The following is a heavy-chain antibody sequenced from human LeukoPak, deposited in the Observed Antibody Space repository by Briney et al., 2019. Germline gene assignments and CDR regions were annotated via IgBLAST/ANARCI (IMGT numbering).Heavy chain of an antibody. CDR1: GFTFNSXX. Sequence: LSCAASGFTFNSXXMTWVRQAPGKXLEXVXGISGRGGVTKYADSVKDRFTISRDNSRSMLYLQLNNLRAEDSAVYYCASFPRADLXXXIIDYWGQGTLVTXSS. D-gene: IGHD4/OR15-4a*01. CDR2: ISGRGGVT. V-gene: IGHV3-23*01. J-gene: IGHJ4*02. CDR3: ASFPRADLXXXIIDY.